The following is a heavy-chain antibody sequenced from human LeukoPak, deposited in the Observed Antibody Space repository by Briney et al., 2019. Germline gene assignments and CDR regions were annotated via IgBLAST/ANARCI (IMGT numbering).Heavy chain of an antibody. CDR1: GGSINSYC. CDR3: ARGSYSSGWQTFYYYYGMDV. Sequence: SETLSLTCTVSGGSINSYCWSWIRQPPGKGLEWIGYIYYSGSTNYNPSLKSRVTISVDTSKNQFSLKLSSVTAADTAVYYCARGSYSSGWQTFYYYYGMDVWGQGTTVTVSS. J-gene: IGHJ6*02. CDR2: IYYSGST. D-gene: IGHD6-19*01. V-gene: IGHV4-59*08.